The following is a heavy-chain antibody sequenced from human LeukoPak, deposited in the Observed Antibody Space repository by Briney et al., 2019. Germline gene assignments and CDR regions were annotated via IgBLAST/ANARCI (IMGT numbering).Heavy chain of an antibody. V-gene: IGHV1-46*01. CDR3: ARAGYYDSSGYYRTQFDY. D-gene: IGHD3-22*01. Sequence: GASVKASCKASGYTFTSYYMHWVRQAPGQGLEWMGIINPSGGSTSYAQKFQGRVTMTRDMSTSTVYMELSSLRSEDTAVYYCARAGYYDSSGYYRTQFDYWGQGTLVTVSS. J-gene: IGHJ4*02. CDR2: INPSGGST. CDR1: GYTFTSYY.